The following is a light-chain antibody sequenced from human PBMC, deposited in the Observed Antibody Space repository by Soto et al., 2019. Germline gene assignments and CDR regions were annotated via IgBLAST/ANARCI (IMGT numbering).Light chain of an antibody. J-gene: IGKJ4*02. CDR1: HRVSSY. Sequence: EIVMTQSPATLSVSPGERATLSWRARHRVSSYLAWYQQKPGQAPRLLIYAASTRATGFPARFSGSGSGTEFTLTISSLQSEDFAVYYCQQYNNWPLTFGGGTKVDIK. CDR2: AAS. CDR3: QQYNNWPLT. V-gene: IGKV3-15*01.